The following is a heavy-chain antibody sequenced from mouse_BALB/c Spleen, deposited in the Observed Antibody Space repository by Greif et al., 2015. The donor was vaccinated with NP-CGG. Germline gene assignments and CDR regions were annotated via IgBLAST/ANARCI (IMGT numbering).Heavy chain of an antibody. CDR3: ARSITTGFAY. D-gene: IGHD2-4*01. CDR2: IFPGSGNT. CDR1: GYSFTSYY. V-gene: IGHV1-66*01. Sequence: VQVVESGPELVKPGASVKISCKASGYSFTSYYIHWVKQRPGQGLEWIGWIFPGSGNTKYNEKFKGKATLTADTSSSTAYMQLSSLTSEDSAVYFCARSITTGFAYWGQGTLVTVSA. J-gene: IGHJ3*01.